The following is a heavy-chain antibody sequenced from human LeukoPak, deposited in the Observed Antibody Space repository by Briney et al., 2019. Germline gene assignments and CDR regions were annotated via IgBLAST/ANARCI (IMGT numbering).Heavy chain of an antibody. CDR1: GGSISGHF. D-gene: IGHD1-14*01. V-gene: IGHV4-59*08. CDR2: VYYSGST. Sequence: PSETLSLTCTVSGGSISGHFWSWIRQPPGKGLEWIGYVYYSGSTTYNPSLKSRVTISVDTSKNRSSLKLSSVTAADTAVYYCARLLGSSTAVDYWGQGTPVTVSS. CDR3: ARLLGSSTAVDY. J-gene: IGHJ4*02.